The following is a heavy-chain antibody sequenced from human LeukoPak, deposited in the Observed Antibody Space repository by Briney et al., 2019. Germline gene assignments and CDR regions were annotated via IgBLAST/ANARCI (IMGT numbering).Heavy chain of an antibody. J-gene: IGHJ4*02. CDR1: GYTFIDYY. CDR3: ARKFGGNGYYFDY. D-gene: IGHD4-23*01. Sequence: ASVQVSCKASGYTFIDYYMQWVRQAPGQGLEWRGTINPRGGSTRHAQKSQGRVTMTRDTSTSTLYMELSSLTSEDTAVYYCARKFGGNGYYFDYWGQGTLVTVSS. V-gene: IGHV1-46*01. CDR2: INPRGGST.